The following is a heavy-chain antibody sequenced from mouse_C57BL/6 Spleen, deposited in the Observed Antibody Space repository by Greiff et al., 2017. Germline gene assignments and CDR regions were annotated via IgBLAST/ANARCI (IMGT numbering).Heavy chain of an antibody. J-gene: IGHJ1*03. D-gene: IGHD1-1*01. V-gene: IGHV5-17*01. CDR2: ISSGSSTI. CDR3: ARYTYYGSSLWYFDV. Sequence: EVKLVESGGGLVKPGGSLKLSCAASGFTFSDYGMHWVRQAPEKGLEWVAYISSGSSTIYYADTVKGRFTISRDNAKNTLFLQMTSLRSEDTAMYYCARYTYYGSSLWYFDVWGTGTTVTVSS. CDR1: GFTFSDYG.